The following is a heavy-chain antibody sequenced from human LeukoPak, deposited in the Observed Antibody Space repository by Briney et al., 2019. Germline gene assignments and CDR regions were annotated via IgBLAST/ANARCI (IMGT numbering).Heavy chain of an antibody. J-gene: IGHJ5*02. CDR2: ISTQNGDT. D-gene: IGHD1-1*01. CDR1: GYTFTTYG. CDR3: ARKVGTESLRWLDP. V-gene: IGHV1-18*01. Sequence: ASVKVSCKASGYTFTTYGINWVRQAPGQGLEWMGCISTQNGDTSYAQNFQGRVTMTTDTSTSTAYMELRSLRSDDTAVYYCARKVGTESLRWLDPWGQGTLVTVSS.